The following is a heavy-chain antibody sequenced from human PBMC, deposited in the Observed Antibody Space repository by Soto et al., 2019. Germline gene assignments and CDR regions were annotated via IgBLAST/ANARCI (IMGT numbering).Heavy chain of an antibody. Sequence: PVGSLRLSCAASGFTFSSYWMHWVRQAPGKGLVWVSRINSDGSSTSYADSVKGRFTISRDNAKNTLYLQMNSLRAEDTAVYYCARDSGYRYDPLDYWGQGTLVTVSS. CDR2: INSDGSST. V-gene: IGHV3-74*01. D-gene: IGHD5-18*01. CDR1: GFTFSSYW. CDR3: ARDSGYRYDPLDY. J-gene: IGHJ4*02.